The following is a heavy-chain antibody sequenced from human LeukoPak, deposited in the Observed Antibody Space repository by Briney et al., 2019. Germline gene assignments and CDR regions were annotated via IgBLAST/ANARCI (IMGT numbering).Heavy chain of an antibody. CDR2: IIPIFGTA. J-gene: IGHJ4*02. CDR1: GYTFTSYG. V-gene: IGHV1-69*13. D-gene: IGHD6-19*01. CDR3: AREAAVAGSFDY. Sequence: VASVKVSCKASGYTFTSYGISWVRQAPGQGLEWMGGIIPIFGTANYAQKFQGRVTITADESTSTAYMELSSLRSEDTAVYYCAREAAVAGSFDYWGQGTLVTVSS.